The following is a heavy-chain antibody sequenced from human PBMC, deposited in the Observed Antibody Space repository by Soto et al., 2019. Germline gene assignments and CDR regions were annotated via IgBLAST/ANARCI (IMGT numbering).Heavy chain of an antibody. Sequence: EVQLLESGGGLVQPGGSLRLSCAASGFTFNNYAMTWFSQAPGKGLEWVSAISGGGDTTSYADSVKGRFTVSRDGSKNTLYLQMSSLRAEDTALYYCAKGRGGSGSLTPRVDFWGQGTLVTVSS. D-gene: IGHD3-10*01. J-gene: IGHJ4*02. CDR2: ISGGGDTT. CDR1: GFTFNNYA. V-gene: IGHV3-23*01. CDR3: AKGRGGSGSLTPRVDF.